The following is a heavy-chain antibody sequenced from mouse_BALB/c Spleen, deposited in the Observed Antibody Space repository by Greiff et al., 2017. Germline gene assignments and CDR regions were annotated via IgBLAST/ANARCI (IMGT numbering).Heavy chain of an antibody. CDR1: GFTFSSFG. CDR2: ISSGSSTI. J-gene: IGHJ3*01. CDR3: ARSLYGYDEAY. Sequence: EVKVVESGGGLVQPGGSRKLSCAASGFTFSSFGMHWVRQAPEKGLEWVAYISSGSSTIYYADTVKGRFTISRDNPKNTLFLQMTSLRSEDTAMYYCARSLYGYDEAYWGQGTLVTVSA. D-gene: IGHD2-2*01. V-gene: IGHV5-17*02.